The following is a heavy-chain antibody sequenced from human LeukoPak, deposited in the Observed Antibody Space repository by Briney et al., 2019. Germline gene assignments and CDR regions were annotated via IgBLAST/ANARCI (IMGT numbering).Heavy chain of an antibody. J-gene: IGHJ5*02. D-gene: IGHD6-13*01. CDR2: INHSGST. CDR1: GGSFSGYY. Sequence: SETLSLTCAVYGGSFSGYYWSWIRQPPGKGLEWIGEINHSGSTNYNPSLKSRVTISVDTSKNQFSLKLSSVTAADTAVYYCARRPYSSSWYVPWGQGTLVTVSS. CDR3: ARRPYSSSWYVP. V-gene: IGHV4-34*01.